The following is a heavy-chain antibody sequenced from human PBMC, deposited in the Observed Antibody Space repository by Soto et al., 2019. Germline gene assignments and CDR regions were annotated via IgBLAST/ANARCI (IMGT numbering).Heavy chain of an antibody. V-gene: IGHV3-30*18. CDR3: AKEFHTWNYFDY. J-gene: IGHJ4*02. CDR2: ISYDGTNE. D-gene: IGHD1-20*01. CDR1: GFTFSSSG. Sequence: GGSLRLSRAASGFTFSSSGMHWVRQAPGKGLEWVSVISYDGTNEYYADSVKGRFTISRDNSKNTLYLQMNSLRAEDTGVYYCAKEFHTWNYFDYWGQGTLVTVSS.